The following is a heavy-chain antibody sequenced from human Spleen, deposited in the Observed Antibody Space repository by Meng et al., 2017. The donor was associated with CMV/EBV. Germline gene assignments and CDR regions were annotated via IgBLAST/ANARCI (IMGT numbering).Heavy chain of an antibody. CDR3: ARSCQLLLFGWFDP. V-gene: IGHV4-34*01. CDR2: INHSGTT. Sequence: CAVYGGSFSGYYWSWLRPPPGQGLDWIGEINHSGTTNSNPSLQSRVTISVDTSKNQFSLKLSSVTAADTAVYYCARSCQLLLFGWFDPWGQGTLVTVSS. D-gene: IGHD2-2*01. CDR1: GGSFSGYY. J-gene: IGHJ5*02.